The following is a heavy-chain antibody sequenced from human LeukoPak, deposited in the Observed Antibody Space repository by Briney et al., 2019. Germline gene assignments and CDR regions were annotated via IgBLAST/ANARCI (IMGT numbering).Heavy chain of an antibody. CDR1: GYTFTSYG. J-gene: IGHJ4*02. V-gene: IGHV1-18*01. Sequence: GSSVKVSCKAAGYTFTSYGISWVRQAPGQGLEWMGWISAYNGNTNYAQKLQGRVTMTTDTSTSTAYMELRSLRSDDTAVYYCSRGPDRHYDILTGYYSYWGPGTLVTVSS. CDR3: SRGPDRHYDILTGYYSY. D-gene: IGHD3-9*01. CDR2: ISAYNGNT.